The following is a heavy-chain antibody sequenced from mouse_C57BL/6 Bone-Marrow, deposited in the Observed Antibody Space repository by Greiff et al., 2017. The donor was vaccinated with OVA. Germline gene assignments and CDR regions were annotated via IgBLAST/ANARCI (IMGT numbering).Heavy chain of an antibody. V-gene: IGHV2-2*01. CDR3: ARTLLRYPSYFDY. CDR2: IWSGGST. CDR1: GFSFTSYG. Sequence: ESGPGLVQPSQSLSITCTVSGFSFTSYGVHWVRQSPGKGLEWLGVIWSGGSTDNNAAFISRLSISKDNSKSQVFFKMNSLQADDTAIYYCARTLLRYPSYFDYWGQGTTLTVSS. J-gene: IGHJ2*01. D-gene: IGHD1-1*01.